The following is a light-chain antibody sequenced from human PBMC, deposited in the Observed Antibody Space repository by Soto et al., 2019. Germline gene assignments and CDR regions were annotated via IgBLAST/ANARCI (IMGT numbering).Light chain of an antibody. J-gene: IGLJ2*01. V-gene: IGLV7-43*01. CDR2: STS. CDR1: TGAVTNAYY. Sequence: QTVVTQEPSLTVSPGGTVTLTCASSTGAVTNAYYPNWFQQKPGQAPRSLMYSTSTKHPWTPARFSGSLLGGKAALTLSDVQPEDEAEYFCLLYSGGSQGVFGGGTKLTVL. CDR3: LLYSGGSQGV.